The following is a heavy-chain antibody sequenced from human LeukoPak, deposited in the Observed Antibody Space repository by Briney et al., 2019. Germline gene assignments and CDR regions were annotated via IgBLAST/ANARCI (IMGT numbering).Heavy chain of an antibody. Sequence: ASVKVSCKASGYTFTGYYMHWVRQAPGQGLEWMVWINPNSGGTHYAQKFQGRVTMTRDTSISTAYMELSRLRSDDTAVYYCARDYGTMVRGVTPTYYFDYWGQGTLVTVSS. CDR3: ARDYGTMVRGVTPTYYFDY. J-gene: IGHJ4*02. V-gene: IGHV1-2*02. D-gene: IGHD3-10*01. CDR1: GYTFTGYY. CDR2: INPNSGGT.